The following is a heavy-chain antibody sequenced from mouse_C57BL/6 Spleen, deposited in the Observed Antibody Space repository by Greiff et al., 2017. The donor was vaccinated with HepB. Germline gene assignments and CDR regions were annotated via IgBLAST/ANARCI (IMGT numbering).Heavy chain of an antibody. J-gene: IGHJ4*01. Sequence: VKVVESGAELARPGASVKLSCKASGYTFTSYGISWVKQRTGQGLEWIGEIYPRSGNTYYNEKFKGKATLTADKSSSTAYMELRSLTSEDSAVYFCARKRAYDYDGTGYYAMDYWGQGTSVTVSS. D-gene: IGHD2-4*01. CDR3: ARKRAYDYDGTGYYAMDY. CDR2: IYPRSGNT. CDR1: GYTFTSYG. V-gene: IGHV1-81*01.